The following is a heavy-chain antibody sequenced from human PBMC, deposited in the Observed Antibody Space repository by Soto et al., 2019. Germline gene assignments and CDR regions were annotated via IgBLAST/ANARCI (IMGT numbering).Heavy chain of an antibody. J-gene: IGHJ4*02. CDR1: GFTFSSYA. CDR3: ENNSITMIVVVTYLDY. V-gene: IGHV3-23*01. D-gene: IGHD3-22*01. Sequence: GGSLRLSCAASGFTFSSYAMSWVRQAPGKGLEWVSAISGSGGSTYYADSVKGRFTISRDNSKNTLYLQMNSLRAEETAVYYCENNSITMIVVVTYLDYCGPGTLVTVSS. CDR2: ISGSGGST.